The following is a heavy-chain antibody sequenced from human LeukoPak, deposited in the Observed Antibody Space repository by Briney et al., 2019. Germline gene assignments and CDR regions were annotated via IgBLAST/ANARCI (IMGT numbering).Heavy chain of an antibody. CDR1: GGTLRSFS. D-gene: IGHD1-7*01. V-gene: IGHV1-69*05. CDR2: IIPIFGTA. J-gene: IGHJ4*02. CDR3: ARADSGTMGAVDY. Sequence: PVKVSCKASGGTLRSFSIRWGPQAPGQRLGWMGGIIPIFGTANYAQKFQGRVTITTDESTSTAYMELSSLRSEDTAVYYCARADSGTMGAVDYWGQGTLVTVSS.